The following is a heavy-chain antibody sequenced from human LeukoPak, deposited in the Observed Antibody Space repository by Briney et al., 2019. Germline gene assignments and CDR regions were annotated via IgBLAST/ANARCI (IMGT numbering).Heavy chain of an antibody. CDR3: AKVEYFHY. J-gene: IGHJ4*02. V-gene: IGHV3-23*01. Sequence: ETLSLTCTVSGGSISSYYWSWVRQAPGKGLEWVSTISGSGGGTYYADSVKGRFTISRDNSKNTLYLHMNSLRAEETAVYYWAKVEYFHYWGQGTLVTVSS. CDR2: ISGSGGGT. CDR1: GGSISSYY.